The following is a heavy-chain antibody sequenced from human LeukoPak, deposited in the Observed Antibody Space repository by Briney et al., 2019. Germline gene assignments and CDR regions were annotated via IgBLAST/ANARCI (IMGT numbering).Heavy chain of an antibody. Sequence: GGSLRLSCAASEFTFSSYAMSWVRQAPGRGLEWVSAISGSGGSTYYADSVKGRFTISRDNSKNTLYLQMNSLRAEDTAVYYCARDFGGSYGDYYYYMDVWGKGTTVTISS. J-gene: IGHJ6*03. CDR2: ISGSGGST. CDR3: ARDFGGSYGDYYYYMDV. D-gene: IGHD1-26*01. V-gene: IGHV3-23*01. CDR1: EFTFSSYA.